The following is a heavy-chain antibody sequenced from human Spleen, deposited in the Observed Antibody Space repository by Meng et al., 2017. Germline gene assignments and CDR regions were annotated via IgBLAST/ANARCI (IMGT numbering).Heavy chain of an antibody. J-gene: IGHJ4*02. Sequence: ASVKVSCKPSGYTFTAYWLHWVRQAPGQGLDWMGRIDPRSGDTQYAQKFQGRVTMTRDTSISTTYMELSRLRSDDTAVYYCVRDEDISAAGNLFGDYWGQGTLVTVSS. CDR1: GYTFTAYW. CDR2: IDPRSGDT. D-gene: IGHD6-13*01. CDR3: VRDEDISAAGNLFGDY. V-gene: IGHV1-2*06.